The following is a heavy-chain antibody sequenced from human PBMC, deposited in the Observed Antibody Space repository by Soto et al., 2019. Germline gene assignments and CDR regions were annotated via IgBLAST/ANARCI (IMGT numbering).Heavy chain of an antibody. Sequence: EVQLVESGGGLVQPGRSLRLSCVASGFTFDDHAMHWVRQAPGKGLEWVSGLGWNSGGIDYADSVKGRFTTSRDNAKNSLYLQMNSLRTEDTALYYCAKLRYSGGTGSFDYWGQGTLVTVSS. CDR2: LGWNSGGI. V-gene: IGHV3-9*01. CDR1: GFTFDDHA. D-gene: IGHD1-26*01. J-gene: IGHJ4*02. CDR3: AKLRYSGGTGSFDY.